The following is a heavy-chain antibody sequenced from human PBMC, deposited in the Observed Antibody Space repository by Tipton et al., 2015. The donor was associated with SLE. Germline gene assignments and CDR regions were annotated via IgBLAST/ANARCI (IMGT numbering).Heavy chain of an antibody. CDR1: GGSISSYY. CDR2: IYYSGST. V-gene: IGHV4-59*01. J-gene: IGHJ4*02. D-gene: IGHD1-26*01. Sequence: TLSLTCTVSGGSISSYYWSWIRQPPGKGLEWIGYIYYSGSTNYNPSLKSRVTISVDTSKNQFSLNLTSVTAADTAVYYCARDAVGGSADYWGQGTLVTVSS. CDR3: ARDAVGGSADY.